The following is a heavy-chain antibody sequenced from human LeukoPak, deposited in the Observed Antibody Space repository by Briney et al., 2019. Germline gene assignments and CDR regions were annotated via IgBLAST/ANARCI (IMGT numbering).Heavy chain of an antibody. CDR1: GFTFGKYW. V-gene: IGHV3-7*03. CDR3: ARRYFDY. J-gene: IGHJ4*02. CDR2: IKQDGSEE. Sequence: GGSLRLSCVASGFTFGKYWMHWVRQAPGKGLEWVANIKQDGSEEYYVDSVKGRFTISRDNAKNSLYLQMNSLRAEDTAVYYCARRYFDYWGQGILVTVSS.